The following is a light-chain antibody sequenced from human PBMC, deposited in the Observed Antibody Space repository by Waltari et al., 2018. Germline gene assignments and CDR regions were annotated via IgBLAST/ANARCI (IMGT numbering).Light chain of an antibody. CDR1: KLGDKY. V-gene: IGLV3-1*01. J-gene: IGLJ2*01. CDR2: QDS. Sequence: SSELTQPPSVSVSPGQTASFTCSGDKLGDKYACWYQQKPGQSPVLVIYQDSKRPSGIPERFSGSNSGNTATLTISGLQAEDEAVYYCSSYTSSSTVIFGGGTKLTVL. CDR3: SSYTSSSTVI.